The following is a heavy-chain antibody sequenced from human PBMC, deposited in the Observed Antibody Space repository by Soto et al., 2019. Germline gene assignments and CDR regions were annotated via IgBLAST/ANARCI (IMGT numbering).Heavy chain of an antibody. V-gene: IGHV1-69*13. CDR2: IIPIFGTA. J-gene: IGHJ3*02. D-gene: IGHD3-9*01. Sequence: SVKVSCKASGGTFSSYAISWVRQAPGQGLEWMGGIIPIFGTANYAQKFQGRVTITADESTSTAYMELSSLRSEDTAVYYCAGPYDILTGDAFDIWGQGTMVTVSS. CDR1: GGTFSSYA. CDR3: AGPYDILTGDAFDI.